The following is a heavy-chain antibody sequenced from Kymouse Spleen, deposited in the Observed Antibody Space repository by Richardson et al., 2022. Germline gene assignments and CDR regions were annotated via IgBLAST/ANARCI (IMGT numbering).Heavy chain of an antibody. J-gene: IGHJ4*02. D-gene: IGHD3-9*01. CDR3: TTEMNYDILTGYSHFDY. V-gene: IGHV3-15*01. Sequence: EVQLVESGGGLVKPGGSLRLSCAASGFTFSNAWMSWVRQAPGKGLEWVGRIKSKTDGGTTDYAAPVKGRFTISRDDSKNTLYLQMNSLKTEDTAVYYCTTEMNYDILTGYSHFDYWGQGTLVTVSS. CDR1: GFTFSNAW. CDR2: IKSKTDGGTT.